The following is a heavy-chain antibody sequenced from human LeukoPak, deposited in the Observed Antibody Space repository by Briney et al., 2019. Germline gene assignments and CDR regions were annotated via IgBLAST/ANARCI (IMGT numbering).Heavy chain of an antibody. J-gene: IGHJ4*02. V-gene: IGHV3-23*01. Sequence: AGGSLRLSCAASGFTFSSYASSWVRQVPGKGLEWVSYISGSGGSTYYADSVNGRFTISRDNSKNTLYLQMSSLRAEDTAVYYCAKETTLAGFYPYFDYWGQGTLITVSS. CDR3: AKETTLAGFYPYFDY. CDR2: ISGSGGST. CDR1: GFTFSSYA. D-gene: IGHD6-19*01.